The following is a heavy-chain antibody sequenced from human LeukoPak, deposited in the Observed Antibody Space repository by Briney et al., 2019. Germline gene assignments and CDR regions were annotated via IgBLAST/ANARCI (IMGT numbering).Heavy chain of an antibody. CDR1: GFTFSGSA. J-gene: IGHJ4*02. Sequence: GGSLRLSCAASGFTFSGSAMHWVRQASGKGLEWVGRIRSKANSYATAYAASVKGRFTISRDDSKNTAYLQMNSLKTEDTAVXXXXXXXXEDYDSSGYYYVGVDYWGQGTLVTVSS. CDR2: IRSKANSYAT. D-gene: IGHD3-22*01. V-gene: IGHV3-73*01. CDR3: XXXXXEDYDSSGYYYVGVDY.